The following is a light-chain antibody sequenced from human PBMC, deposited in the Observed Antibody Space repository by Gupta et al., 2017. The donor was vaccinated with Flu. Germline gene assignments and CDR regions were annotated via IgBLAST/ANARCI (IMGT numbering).Light chain of an antibody. V-gene: IGKV2-30*01. J-gene: IGKJ1*01. CDR3: MQGAPWPWA. Sequence: ISCRSSQGIVYSDGNNYLHWCQQRPGQYPRSLIYQVVYRESGVPDRSSGSGSGTDFTLQISRVVEEDDGVYYCMQGAPWPWAFGQGTKVEIK. CDR2: QVV. CDR1: QGIVYSDGNNY.